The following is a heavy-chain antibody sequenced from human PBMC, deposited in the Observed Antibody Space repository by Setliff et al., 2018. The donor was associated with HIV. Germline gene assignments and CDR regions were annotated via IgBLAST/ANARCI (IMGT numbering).Heavy chain of an antibody. V-gene: IGHV3-30*04. CDR2: ISSDGNNK. Sequence: GGSLRLSCKASGFTFSSYDMHWVRQAPGKGLEWVALISSDGNNKYDADFVKGRFTISRGNSKNTVYLQMNSLRAEDMAIYYCAREDSSWYGSLDYWGQGTPVTVSS. J-gene: IGHJ4*02. CDR3: AREDSSWYGSLDY. CDR1: GFTFSSYD. D-gene: IGHD6-13*01.